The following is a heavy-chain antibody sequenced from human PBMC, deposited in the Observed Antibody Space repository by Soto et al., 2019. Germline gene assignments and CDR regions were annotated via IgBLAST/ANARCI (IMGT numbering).Heavy chain of an antibody. V-gene: IGHV3-15*07. Sequence: EVQLVESGGGLVKPGGSLRLSCAASGFTFNNAWMNWVRQAPGKGLEWVGRIKSNRDGGTTDYAAPVEGRFTISRDDSXXTVRVQMNSPTTEDSAIYYCVPEARGLTRYASLDFWGQGTLVTVSS. CDR1: GFTFNNAW. D-gene: IGHD3-9*01. CDR2: IKSNRDGGTT. CDR3: VPEARGLTRYASLDF. J-gene: IGHJ4*02.